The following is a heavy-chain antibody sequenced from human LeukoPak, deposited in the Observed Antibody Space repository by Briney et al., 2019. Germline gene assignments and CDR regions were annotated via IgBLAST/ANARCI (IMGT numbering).Heavy chain of an antibody. V-gene: IGHV3-23*01. CDR3: AKASAMIVVVSKHFDY. D-gene: IGHD3-22*01. J-gene: IGHJ4*02. Sequence: GGSLRLSCAASGFTFSSCAMSWVRQAPGKGLEWVSAISGSGGSTYYADSVKGRFTISRDNSKNTLYLQMNSLRAEDTAVYYCAKASAMIVVVSKHFDYWGQGTLVTVSS. CDR1: GFTFSSCA. CDR2: ISGSGGST.